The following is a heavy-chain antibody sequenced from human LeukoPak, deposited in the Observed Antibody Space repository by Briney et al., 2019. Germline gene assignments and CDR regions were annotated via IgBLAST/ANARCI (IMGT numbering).Heavy chain of an antibody. D-gene: IGHD4-17*01. V-gene: IGHV3-21*01. CDR2: ISGSSIYI. CDR3: AREIYYGDYGFDP. CDR1: GFTFSAYS. Sequence: GGSLRLSCATSGFTFSAYSMNWVRQAPGKGLEWVSSISGSSIYINYADSVKGRFTISSDNAKNSLYLQMNSLRAEDTAVYYCAREIYYGDYGFDPWGQGTLVTVSS. J-gene: IGHJ5*02.